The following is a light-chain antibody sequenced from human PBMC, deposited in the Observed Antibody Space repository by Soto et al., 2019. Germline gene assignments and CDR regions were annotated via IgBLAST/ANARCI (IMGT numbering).Light chain of an antibody. CDR1: QTISSW. CDR3: QHYNSYSEA. Sequence: DIQMTQSSAPLYRYVGDRFTMTSRSSQTISSWLAWYQQKPGKARKLLIYKASTLKSGVPSRFSGSGSGTEFTLTISSLQPDDFATYYCQHYNSYSEAFGQGTKVDNK. J-gene: IGKJ1*01. CDR2: KAS. V-gene: IGKV1-5*03.